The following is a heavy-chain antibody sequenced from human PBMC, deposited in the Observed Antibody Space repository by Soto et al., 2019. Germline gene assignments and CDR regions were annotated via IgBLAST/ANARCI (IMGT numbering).Heavy chain of an antibody. J-gene: IGHJ4*02. CDR3: ARGLGYCSGGSCYGARFDY. CDR2: IYHSGST. Sequence: QVQLQESGPGLVKPSGTLSLTCAVSSGSISSSNWWSWVRQPPGKGLEWIGEIYHSGSTNYNPSLKSRVTISVDKSKNQFSLKLSSVTAADTAVYYCARGLGYCSGGSCYGARFDYWGQGTLVTVSS. D-gene: IGHD2-15*01. V-gene: IGHV4-4*02. CDR1: SGSISSSNW.